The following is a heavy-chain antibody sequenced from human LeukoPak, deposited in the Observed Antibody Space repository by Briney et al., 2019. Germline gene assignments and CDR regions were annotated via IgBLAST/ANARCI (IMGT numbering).Heavy chain of an antibody. J-gene: IGHJ5*02. CDR2: IYYSGST. D-gene: IGHD3-9*01. Sequence: PSETLSLTCTVSGGSISSYYWSWIRQPPGKGLEWIGYIYYSGSTNYNPSLKSRVTISVDTSKNQFSLKLSSVTAADTAAYYCARLRVCDILTGYYSYWFDPWGQGTLVTVSS. CDR3: ARLRVCDILTGYYSYWFDP. CDR1: GGSISSYY. V-gene: IGHV4-59*08.